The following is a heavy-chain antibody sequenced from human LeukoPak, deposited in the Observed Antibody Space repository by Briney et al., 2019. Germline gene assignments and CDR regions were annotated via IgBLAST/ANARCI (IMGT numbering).Heavy chain of an antibody. V-gene: IGHV3-21*01. Sequence: KSGGSLRLSCAASGFTFSSYEMNWVRQAPGEGLEWVSSISSSSSYIYYADSVKGRFTISRDNAKNSLYLQMNSLRAEDTAVYYCARDRAIYYYDSSGLAPDAFDIWGQGTMVTVSS. CDR2: ISSSSSYI. J-gene: IGHJ3*02. D-gene: IGHD3-22*01. CDR3: ARDRAIYYYDSSGLAPDAFDI. CDR1: GFTFSSYE.